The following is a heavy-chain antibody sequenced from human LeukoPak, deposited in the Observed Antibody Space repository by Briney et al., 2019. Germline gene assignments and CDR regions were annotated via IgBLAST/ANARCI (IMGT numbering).Heavy chain of an antibody. CDR1: GFTFSSYE. Sequence: PGGSLRLSCAASGFTFSSYEMNWVRQAPGKGLEWVSYISSSGSTIYYADSVKGRFTISRDNAKNSLYLQMNSLRAEDTAVYYCARFSSGSYCNQLAYWGQGTLVTVSS. J-gene: IGHJ4*02. D-gene: IGHD3-10*01. CDR2: ISSSGSTI. V-gene: IGHV3-48*03. CDR3: ARFSSGSYCNQLAY.